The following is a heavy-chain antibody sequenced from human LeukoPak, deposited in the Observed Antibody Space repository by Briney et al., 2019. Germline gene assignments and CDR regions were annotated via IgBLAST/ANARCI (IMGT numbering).Heavy chain of an antibody. Sequence: GGSLRLSCAASGFTFSDHYMDWVRQAPGKGLEWVGRIRNKVNSYITEYAASVTGRFTISRDDSKNSLYLQMNSLKTEDTAVYYCTRVAPVTGSRYFDYWGQGALVTVPS. D-gene: IGHD6-19*01. V-gene: IGHV3-72*01. CDR2: IRNKVNSYIT. J-gene: IGHJ4*02. CDR1: GFTFSDHY. CDR3: TRVAPVTGSRYFDY.